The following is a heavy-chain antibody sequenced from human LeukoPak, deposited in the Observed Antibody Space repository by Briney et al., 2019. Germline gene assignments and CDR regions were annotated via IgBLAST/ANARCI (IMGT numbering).Heavy chain of an antibody. CDR1: RYTFTSYA. J-gene: IGHJ4*02. D-gene: IGHD3-22*01. CDR3: ARDQFGDYYYDSSGYLDY. CDR2: IIPIFGTA. Sequence: SVKVSCKASRYTFTSYAISWVRQAPGQGLEWMGGIIPIFGTANYAQKFQGRVTITADKSTSTAYMELSSLRSEDTAVYYCARDQFGDYYYDSSGYLDYWGQGTLVTVSS. V-gene: IGHV1-69*06.